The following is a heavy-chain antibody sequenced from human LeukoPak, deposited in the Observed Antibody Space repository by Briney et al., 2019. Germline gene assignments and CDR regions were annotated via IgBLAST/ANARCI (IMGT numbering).Heavy chain of an antibody. CDR3: ARGGLYCGDDCYVDY. CDR1: GGSLSYYY. V-gene: IGHV4-34*01. Sequence: SETLSLTCAVYGGSLSYYYWSWIRQSPEKGLEWIGEINRSGSTNYNPSLKSRVSISVYTSKNQFSLKLSSVTAADTAIYYCARGGLYCGDDCYVDYWGQGALVTVSS. CDR2: INRSGST. J-gene: IGHJ4*02. D-gene: IGHD2-21*02.